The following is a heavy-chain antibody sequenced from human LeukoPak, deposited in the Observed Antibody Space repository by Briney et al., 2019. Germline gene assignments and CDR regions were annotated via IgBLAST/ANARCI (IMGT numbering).Heavy chain of an antibody. D-gene: IGHD2-21*02. Sequence: ASVKVSCKASGYTFTSYDINWVRQATGQGLEWMGWTNPNSGNTGYAQKFQGRVTMTRNTSIITAYMELSSLRSEDTAVYYCARGGVVTVQGTGFQHWGQGTLVTVSS. CDR2: TNPNSGNT. V-gene: IGHV1-8*01. CDR1: GYTFTSYD. J-gene: IGHJ1*01. CDR3: ARGGVVTVQGTGFQH.